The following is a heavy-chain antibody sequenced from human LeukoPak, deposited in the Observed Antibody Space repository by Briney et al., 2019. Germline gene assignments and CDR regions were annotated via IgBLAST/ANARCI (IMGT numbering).Heavy chain of an antibody. CDR2: IKEDGTET. CDR1: GFMFSSNW. D-gene: IGHD2-15*01. Sequence: PGGSLRLSCAASGFMFSSNWMSWVRLAPGKGLEWVANIKEDGTETYYVDSVKGRFTISRDNSKNTLYLQMNSLRAEDTAVYYCAKEGGLRAFDIWGQGTMVTVSS. J-gene: IGHJ3*02. CDR3: AKEGGLRAFDI. V-gene: IGHV3-7*03.